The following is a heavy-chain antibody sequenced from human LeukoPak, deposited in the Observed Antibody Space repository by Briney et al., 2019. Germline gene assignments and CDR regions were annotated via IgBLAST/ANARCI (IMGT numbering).Heavy chain of an antibody. CDR3: TTEVGYCSSTSCYSFDY. CDR1: GFTFSNAW. V-gene: IGHV3-15*01. D-gene: IGHD2-2*02. CDR2: IKSKTDGGTT. Sequence: GGFLRLSCAASGFTFSNAWMSWVRQAPGKGLEWVGRIKSKTDGGTTDYAAPVKGRFTISRDDSKNTLYLQMNSLKTEDTAVYYCTTEVGYCSSTSCYSFDYWGQGTLVTVSS. J-gene: IGHJ4*02.